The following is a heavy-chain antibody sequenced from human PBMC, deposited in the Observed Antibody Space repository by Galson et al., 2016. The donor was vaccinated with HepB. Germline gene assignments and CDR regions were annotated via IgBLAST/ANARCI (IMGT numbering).Heavy chain of an antibody. D-gene: IGHD3-9*01. V-gene: IGHV3-74*01. CDR2: IKSDGRNT. CDR1: GITFNNYW. CDR3: ARGGYYDILITPYFDH. Sequence: SLRLSCAASGITFNNYWMHWVRQAPGKGLVWVSRIKSDGRNTDYADSVKGRFTISRDNAKNTVYLQMNSLSAEDTAVYYCARGGYYDILITPYFDHWGQGALVTVSS. J-gene: IGHJ4*02.